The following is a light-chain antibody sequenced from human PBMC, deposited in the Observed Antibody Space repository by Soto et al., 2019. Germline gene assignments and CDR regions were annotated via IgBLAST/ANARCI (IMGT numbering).Light chain of an antibody. CDR2: EVS. CDR3: SSYTITTTVL. J-gene: IGLJ2*01. Sequence: QSALTQPASVSGSPGQSITISCSGTSSDIGDYDYVSWYQQHPGKAPKLKIYEVSNRSPGVSNRFSGSKSGNTASLTISGLRAEDEGDYYCSSYTITTTVLFGAGTQLTVL. CDR1: SSDIGDYDY. V-gene: IGLV2-14*01.